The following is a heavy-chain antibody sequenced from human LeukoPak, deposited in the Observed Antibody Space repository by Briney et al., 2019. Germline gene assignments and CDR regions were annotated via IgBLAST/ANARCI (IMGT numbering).Heavy chain of an antibody. J-gene: IGHJ4*02. CDR1: GYTFTDYY. Sequence: ASVKVSCKASGYTFTDYYMHWVRQAPGQGLEWMGWINPNSGGTNYAQKFQGWVTMTRDTSISTAYMELSRLRSDDTAVYYCARPFSSDYGDSIGYWGQGTLVTVSS. V-gene: IGHV1-2*04. CDR2: INPNSGGT. D-gene: IGHD4-17*01. CDR3: ARPFSSDYGDSIGY.